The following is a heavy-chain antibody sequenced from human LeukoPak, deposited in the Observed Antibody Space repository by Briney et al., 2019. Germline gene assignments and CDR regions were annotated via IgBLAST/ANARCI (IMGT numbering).Heavy chain of an antibody. CDR2: IGTAGDT. Sequence: GGSLRLSCAASGFTFSSYGMHWVRQVAGKGLEWVSGIGTAGDTYYAGSMKGRFTISRENTKNSLYLQMNSLRVGDTAVYYCGRGISGAFDICGQGTMVTVSS. J-gene: IGHJ3*02. CDR3: GRGISGAFDI. V-gene: IGHV3-13*04. D-gene: IGHD3-10*01. CDR1: GFTFSSYG.